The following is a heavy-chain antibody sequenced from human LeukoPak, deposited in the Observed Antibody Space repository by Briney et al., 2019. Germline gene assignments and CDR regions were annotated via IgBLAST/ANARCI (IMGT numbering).Heavy chain of an antibody. J-gene: IGHJ4*02. V-gene: IGHV4-59*01. D-gene: IGHD2-2*01. CDR3: ARVKCSSTSCYVDY. CDR1: GGSISTYY. Sequence: PSETLSLTCTVSGGSISTYYWSWIRQPPGKGLECIGYIYYSGSTNYNPSLKSRVTISVDTSKYQFSLKLSSVTAADTAMYYCARVKCSSTSCYVDYWGQGTLVNVSS. CDR2: IYYSGST.